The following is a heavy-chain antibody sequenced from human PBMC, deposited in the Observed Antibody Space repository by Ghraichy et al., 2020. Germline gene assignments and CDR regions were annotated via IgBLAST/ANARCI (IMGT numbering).Heavy chain of an antibody. V-gene: IGHV3-30*04. J-gene: IGHJ4*02. CDR3: ARVPSSGWFVDY. Sequence: GGSLRLSCAASGFTFSSYAMHWVRQAPGKGLEWVAVISYDGSNKYYADSVKGRFTISRDNSKNTLYLQMNSLRAEDTAVYYCARVPSSGWFVDYWGQGTLVTVSS. CDR2: ISYDGSNK. CDR1: GFTFSSYA. D-gene: IGHD6-19*01.